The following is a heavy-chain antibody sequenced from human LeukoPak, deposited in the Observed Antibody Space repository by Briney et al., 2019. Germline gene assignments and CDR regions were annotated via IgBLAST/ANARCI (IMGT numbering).Heavy chain of an antibody. J-gene: IGHJ4*02. V-gene: IGHV3-48*02. Sequence: GGSLRLSCAASGFTFSSYRMNWVRQAPGKGLEWVSYISSSSSTIYYADSVKGRFTISRDNAKNSLYLQMNSLRDEDTAVYYCAREQRWLQSFFDYWGQGTLVTVSS. D-gene: IGHD5-24*01. CDR3: AREQRWLQSFFDY. CDR1: GFTFSSYR. CDR2: ISSSSSTI.